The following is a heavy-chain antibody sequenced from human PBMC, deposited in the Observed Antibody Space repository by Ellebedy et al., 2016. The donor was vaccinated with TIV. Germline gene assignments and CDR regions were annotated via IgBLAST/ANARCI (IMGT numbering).Heavy chain of an antibody. CDR3: ALSSSWYGSVYYYYYGMDV. D-gene: IGHD6-13*01. CDR2: INPSGGST. V-gene: IGHV1-46*03. Sequence: ASVKVSXXASGYTFTSYYMHWVRQAPGQGLEWMGIINPSGGSTSYAQKFQGRVTMTRDTSTSTVYMELSSLRSEDTAVYYCALSSSWYGSVYYYYYGMDVWGQGTTVTDSS. CDR1: GYTFTSYY. J-gene: IGHJ6*02.